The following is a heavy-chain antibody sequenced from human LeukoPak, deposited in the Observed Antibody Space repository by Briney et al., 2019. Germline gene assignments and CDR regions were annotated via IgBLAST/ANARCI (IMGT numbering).Heavy chain of an antibody. CDR2: IYSGGST. CDR3: AKELYGSGSSEYYFDY. CDR1: GFTVSSNY. J-gene: IGHJ4*02. V-gene: IGHV3-53*05. Sequence: GGSLRLSCAASGFTVSSNYMSWVRQAPGKGLEWVSVIYSGGSTYYADSVKGRFTISRDNSKNTLYLQMNSLRAEDTAVYYCAKELYGSGSSEYYFDYWGQGTLVTVSS. D-gene: IGHD3-10*01.